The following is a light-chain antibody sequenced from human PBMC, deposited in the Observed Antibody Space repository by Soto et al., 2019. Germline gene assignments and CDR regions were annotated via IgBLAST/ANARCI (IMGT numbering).Light chain of an antibody. Sequence: EIVLTQSPATLSSFPGDRVTLSCRASQYINTRLAWYQHRPGQAPRLLIYQTSIRAAGIPDRFSGSGSGTDFTLTISRLEPEDFAIYYCQQRSKMPLTFGHGTKVDIK. CDR2: QTS. CDR3: QQRSKMPLT. CDR1: QYINTR. V-gene: IGKV3-11*01. J-gene: IGKJ1*01.